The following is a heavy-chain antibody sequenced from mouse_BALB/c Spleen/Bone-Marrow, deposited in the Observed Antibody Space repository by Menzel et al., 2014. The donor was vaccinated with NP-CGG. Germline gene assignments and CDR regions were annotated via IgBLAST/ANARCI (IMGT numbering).Heavy chain of an antibody. J-gene: IGHJ4*01. CDR3: ARRGYDVATDY. CDR1: GYRFTDYA. Sequence: QVQLQQPGPELVRPGASVKISCKGSGYRFTDYAMHWVKQRHAKSLEWIGVISTYSGNTNYNQKFKGKATMTVDKSSSTAYMELARLTSENSAIDYCARRGYDVATDYWGQGTSVTVSS. V-gene: IGHV1-67*01. CDR2: ISTYSGNT. D-gene: IGHD2-14*01.